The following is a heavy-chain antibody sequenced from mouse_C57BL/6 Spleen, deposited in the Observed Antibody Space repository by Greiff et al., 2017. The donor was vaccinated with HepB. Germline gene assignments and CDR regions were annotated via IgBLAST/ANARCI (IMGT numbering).Heavy chain of an antibody. D-gene: IGHD2-4*01. Sequence: EVQLQQSGPGLVKPSQSLSLTCSVTGYSITSGYYWNWIRQFPGNKLEWMGYISYDGSNNYNPSLKNRISITRDTSKNQFFLKLNSVTTEDTATYYCASEGDDYDGFAYWGQGTLVTVSA. CDR3: ASEGDDYDGFAY. J-gene: IGHJ3*01. CDR1: GYSITSGYY. V-gene: IGHV3-6*01. CDR2: ISYDGSN.